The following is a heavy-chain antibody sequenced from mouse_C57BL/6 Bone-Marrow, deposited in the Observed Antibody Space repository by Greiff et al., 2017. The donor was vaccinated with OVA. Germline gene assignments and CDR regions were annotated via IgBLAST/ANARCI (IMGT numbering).Heavy chain of an antibody. Sequence: QVQLQQSGAELVRPGASVTLSCKASGYTFTDYEMHWVKQTPVHGLEWIGAIDPETGGTAYNQKFKGKAILTADKSSSTAYMERRSLTSEDSAVYYCTRGYSNYYAMDYWGQGTSVTGSS. CDR1: GYTFTDYE. CDR2: IDPETGGT. D-gene: IGHD2-5*01. V-gene: IGHV1-15*01. CDR3: TRGYSNYYAMDY. J-gene: IGHJ4*01.